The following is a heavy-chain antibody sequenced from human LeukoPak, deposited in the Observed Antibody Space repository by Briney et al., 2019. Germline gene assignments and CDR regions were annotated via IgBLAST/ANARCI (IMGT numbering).Heavy chain of an antibody. CDR2: IYYSGST. CDR1: GGSIGSSSYY. J-gene: IGHJ3*02. V-gene: IGHV4-39*01. D-gene: IGHD3-22*01. Sequence: SETLSLTCTVSGGSIGSSSYYWGWIRQPPGKGLEWIGSIYYSGSTYYNPSLKSRVTISVDTSKNQFSLKLSSVTAADTAVYYCARLEGSSGSDAFDIWGQGTMVTVSS. CDR3: ARLEGSSGSDAFDI.